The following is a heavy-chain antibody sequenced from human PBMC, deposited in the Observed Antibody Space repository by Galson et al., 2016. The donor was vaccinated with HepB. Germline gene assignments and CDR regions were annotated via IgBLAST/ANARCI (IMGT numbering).Heavy chain of an antibody. Sequence: SLRLSCAASGFTFSSYGMHWVRQAPGKGLEWVAVIWYDGITKYYADSVKGRFTISRDNSKSTLYLQMNSLRAEDTAVYYCARDLLELGLLENYWGQGTLVTVSS. CDR2: IWYDGITK. D-gene: IGHD1-7*01. CDR3: ARDLLELGLLENY. V-gene: IGHV3-33*01. J-gene: IGHJ4*02. CDR1: GFTFSSYG.